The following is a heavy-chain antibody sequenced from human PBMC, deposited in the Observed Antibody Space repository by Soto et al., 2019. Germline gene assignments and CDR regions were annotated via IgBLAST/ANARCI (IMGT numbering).Heavy chain of an antibody. Sequence: PSETLSLTCTVSGGSISSSSYYWGWIRQPPGKGLEWIGSIYYSGSTYYNPSLKSRVTISVDTSKNQFSLKLSSVTAADTAVYYCARRRIGREGPGNWFDPWGQGTLVTVSS. V-gene: IGHV4-39*01. D-gene: IGHD2-15*01. CDR3: ARRRIGREGPGNWFDP. CDR1: GGSISSSSYY. J-gene: IGHJ5*02. CDR2: IYYSGST.